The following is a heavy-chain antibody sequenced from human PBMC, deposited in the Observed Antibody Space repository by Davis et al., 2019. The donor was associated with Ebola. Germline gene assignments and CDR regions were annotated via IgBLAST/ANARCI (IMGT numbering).Heavy chain of an antibody. CDR2: IYHSGST. D-gene: IGHD1-26*01. CDR3: ARRYSVTHPIDY. J-gene: IGHJ4*02. CDR1: GDSISSGGYS. Sequence: PSETLSLTCAVSGDSISSGGYSWTWIRQTPGKDLEWIGYIYHSGSTFYNPSLKSRFTISVDKSKNQFSLKLSSVTAADTAVYFCARRYSVTHPIDYWGQGTLVTVSS. V-gene: IGHV4-30-2*01.